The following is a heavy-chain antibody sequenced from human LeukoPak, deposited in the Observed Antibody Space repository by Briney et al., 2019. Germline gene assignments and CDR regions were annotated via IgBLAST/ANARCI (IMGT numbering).Heavy chain of an antibody. Sequence: ASVKVSCKASGYTFSGYYMYWVRQAPGQGPECMGWINPKSGGTNYTQKFQGRVTMTWDTSRSTAYLEVSRLRSDDTALYYCLRVVGEISGNYFDYWGQGTLVTVSS. V-gene: IGHV1-2*02. CDR3: LRVVGEISGNYFDY. CDR1: GYTFSGYY. CDR2: INPKSGGT. D-gene: IGHD3-10*01. J-gene: IGHJ4*02.